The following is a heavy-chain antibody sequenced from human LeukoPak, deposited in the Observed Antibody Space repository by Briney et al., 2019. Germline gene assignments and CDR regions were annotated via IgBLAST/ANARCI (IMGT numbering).Heavy chain of an antibody. Sequence: GGSLRLSCAASGFTFSSYGMHWVRQAPGKGLEWVAVIWYDGSNKYYADSVKGRFTISRDNSKNTLYLQMNSLRAEDTAVYYCANLWSGYTTDYWGQGTLVTVSS. J-gene: IGHJ4*02. CDR3: ANLWSGYTTDY. CDR2: IWYDGSNK. CDR1: GFTFSSYG. V-gene: IGHV3-33*06. D-gene: IGHD3-3*01.